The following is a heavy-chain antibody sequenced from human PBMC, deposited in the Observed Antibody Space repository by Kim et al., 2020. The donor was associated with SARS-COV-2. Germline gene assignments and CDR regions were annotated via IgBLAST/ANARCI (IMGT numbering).Heavy chain of an antibody. J-gene: IGHJ4*02. D-gene: IGHD6-13*01. CDR1: GFTFSSYA. CDR3: ARDSTTFYSSSWYLWSFFFDY. CDR2: ISYDGSNK. Sequence: GGSLRLSCAASGFTFSSYAMHWVRQAPGKGLEWVAVISYDGSNKYYADSVKGRFTISRDNSKNTLYLQMNSLRAEDTAVYYCARDSTTFYSSSWYLWSFFFDYWGQGTLVTVSS. V-gene: IGHV3-30*04.